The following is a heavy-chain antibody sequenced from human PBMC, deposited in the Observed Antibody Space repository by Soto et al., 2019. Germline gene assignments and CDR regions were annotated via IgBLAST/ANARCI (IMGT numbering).Heavy chain of an antibody. CDR1: GGSISSYY. V-gene: IGHV4-59*08. CDR2: IYYSGST. CDR3: ARHSRTYYDFWSGYYMVGDLDY. D-gene: IGHD3-3*01. Sequence: SETLSLTCTVSGGSISSYYWSWIRQPPGKGLEWIGYIYYSGSTNYNPSLKSRVTISVDTSKNQFSLKLSSVTAADTAVYYCARHSRTYYDFWSGYYMVGDLDYWGQGTLVTVSS. J-gene: IGHJ4*02.